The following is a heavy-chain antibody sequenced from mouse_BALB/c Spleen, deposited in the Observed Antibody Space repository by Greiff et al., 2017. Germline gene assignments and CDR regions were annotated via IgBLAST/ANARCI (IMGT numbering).Heavy chain of an antibody. J-gene: IGHJ3*01. CDR2: IDPANGNT. CDR1: GFNIKDTY. D-gene: IGHD3-3*01. CDR3: ARGTRPGLGFAY. V-gene: IGHV14-3*02. Sequence: VQLQQSGAELVKPGASVKLSCTASGFNIKDTYMHWVKQRPEQGLEWIGRIDPANGNTKYDPKFQGKATITADTSSNTAYLQLSSLTSEDTAVYYGARGTRPGLGFAYWGQGTLVTVSA.